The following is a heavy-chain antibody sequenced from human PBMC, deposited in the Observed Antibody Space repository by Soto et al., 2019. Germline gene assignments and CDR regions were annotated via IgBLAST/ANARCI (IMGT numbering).Heavy chain of an antibody. J-gene: IGHJ6*02. D-gene: IGHD2-15*01. Sequence: EVQLVESGGGLVKPGGSLSPSGAASDFPIVNAWMIGVRQAPGKGLEWVGRIKTKTEGGATDYAAPLKGRFTISRDDSKNTLFLQMNSLKTEDTAVYYCTTGSVEGVWGQGATVTVSS. CDR2: IKTKTEGGAT. CDR3: TTGSVEGV. V-gene: IGHV3-15*07. CDR1: DFPIVNAW.